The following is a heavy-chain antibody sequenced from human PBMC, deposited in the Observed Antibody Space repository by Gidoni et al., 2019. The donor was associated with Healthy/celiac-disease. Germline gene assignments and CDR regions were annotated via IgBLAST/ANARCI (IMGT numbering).Heavy chain of an antibody. V-gene: IGHV3-23*01. CDR3: AKDRSPDYYDSSGYDY. CDR2: ISGSGGST. J-gene: IGHJ4*02. CDR1: GFTFSSDA. D-gene: IGHD3-22*01. Sequence: EVQLLESGGGLVQPGGSLILSCAASGFTFSSDAMSWVRQAPGKGLEWVSAISGSGGSTYDADSVKGRFTIYRDNSKNTLYLQMNSLRAEETAVYYCAKDRSPDYYDSSGYDYWGQGTLVTVSS.